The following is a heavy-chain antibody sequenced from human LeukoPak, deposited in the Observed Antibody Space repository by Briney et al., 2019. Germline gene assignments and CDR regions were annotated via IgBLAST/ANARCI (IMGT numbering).Heavy chain of an antibody. D-gene: IGHD5-24*01. CDR1: GVSISSYY. Sequence: SETLSLTCTVSGVSISSYYWNRIRQPPGKGLEWIGYIYYSGSTNYNPSLKSRVTISVDTSKNQFSLKLSSVTAADTAVYYCAGRLWRRDGYNLSAFDIWGQGTMVTVSS. CDR2: IYYSGST. CDR3: AGRLWRRDGYNLSAFDI. J-gene: IGHJ3*02. V-gene: IGHV4-59*01.